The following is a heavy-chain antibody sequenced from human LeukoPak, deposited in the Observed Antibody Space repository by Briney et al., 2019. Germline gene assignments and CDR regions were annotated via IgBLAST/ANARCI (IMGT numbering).Heavy chain of an antibody. Sequence: GGSLRLSCAASGFTFSSYSMNWVRQAPGKGLEWVSYIRSSSSTVYYADSVKGRFTISRDNAKNSLYLQMDSLRAEDTAVYYCARVLGYYDSSGYTPHFDYWGQGTLVTVSS. D-gene: IGHD3-22*01. CDR2: IRSSSSTV. CDR1: GFTFSSYS. V-gene: IGHV3-48*04. CDR3: ARVLGYYDSSGYTPHFDY. J-gene: IGHJ4*02.